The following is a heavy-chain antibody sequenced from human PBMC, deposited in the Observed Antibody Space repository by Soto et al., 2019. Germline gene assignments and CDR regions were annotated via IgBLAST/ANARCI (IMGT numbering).Heavy chain of an antibody. CDR1: GGSISSYY. D-gene: IGHD6-19*01. J-gene: IGHJ4*02. V-gene: IGHV4-59*07. Sequence: SDTLSLTCTVSGGSISSYYWSWIRQPPGKGLEWIGYIYYSGSTNYNPSLKSRVTISVDTSKNQFSLKLSSVTAADTAVYYCARGGLDSGGWYYLGYWGQGTLVTVSS. CDR3: ARGGLDSGGWYYLGY. CDR2: IYYSGST.